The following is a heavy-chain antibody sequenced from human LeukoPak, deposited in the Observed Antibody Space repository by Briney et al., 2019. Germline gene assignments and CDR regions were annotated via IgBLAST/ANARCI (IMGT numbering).Heavy chain of an antibody. J-gene: IGHJ4*02. Sequence: ASVKVSCKGSGYSFISYGISWVRQAPGQGLEWMGWISAYNGNTNSAQKLQGRVTMTTDASTSTAYMELRSLRSDDTAIYYCARGGSWCTDGVCCYYFDYWGQGSLVTVSS. CDR1: GYSFISYG. D-gene: IGHD2-8*01. V-gene: IGHV1-18*01. CDR2: ISAYNGNT. CDR3: ARGGSWCTDGVCCYYFDY.